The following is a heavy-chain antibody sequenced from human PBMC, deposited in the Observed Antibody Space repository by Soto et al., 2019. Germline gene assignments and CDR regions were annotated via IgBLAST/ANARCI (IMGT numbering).Heavy chain of an antibody. J-gene: IGHJ4*02. CDR2: ISDDT. CDR1: GLTFRNSA. V-gene: IGHV3-23*01. CDR3: AKWSGYKYGSRFDF. D-gene: IGHD3-10*01. Sequence: PGGSLRLSCVVSGLTFRNSAMNWVRQTPGRGLEWVSGISDDTYYAESVQGRFTISRDNSQSTVYLHMNSLRSEDTAIYYCAKWSGYKYGSRFDFWGQGTRVTVS.